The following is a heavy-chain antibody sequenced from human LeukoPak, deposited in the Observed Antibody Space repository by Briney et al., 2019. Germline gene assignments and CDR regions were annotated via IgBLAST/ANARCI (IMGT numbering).Heavy chain of an antibody. Sequence: GGSLRLSCAASGFTFDDYAMHWVRQAPGKGLEWVSGISWNSGSIGYADSVKGRFTISRDNAKNSPYLQMNSLRAEDTALYYCARSGRWLAPSDYWGQGTLVTVSS. V-gene: IGHV3-9*01. D-gene: IGHD6-19*01. CDR1: GFTFDDYA. CDR2: ISWNSGSI. CDR3: ARSGRWLAPSDY. J-gene: IGHJ4*02.